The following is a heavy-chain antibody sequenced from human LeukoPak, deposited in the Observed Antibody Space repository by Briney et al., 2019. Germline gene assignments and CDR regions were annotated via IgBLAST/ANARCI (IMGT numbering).Heavy chain of an antibody. V-gene: IGHV1-18*01. D-gene: IGHD4-23*01. Sequence: ASVKVSCKASGYTFTSYGISWVRQAPGQGLEWMGWISAYNGNTNYAQKLQGRVTMTRDTSTSTVYMELSSLRSEDTAVYYCAGDLDYGGSHLMVYWGQGTLVTVSS. CDR3: AGDLDYGGSHLMVY. J-gene: IGHJ4*02. CDR1: GYTFTSYG. CDR2: ISAYNGNT.